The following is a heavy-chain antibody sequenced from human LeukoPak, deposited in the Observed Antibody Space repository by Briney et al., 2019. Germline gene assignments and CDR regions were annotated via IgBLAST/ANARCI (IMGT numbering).Heavy chain of an antibody. V-gene: IGHV4-38-2*02. CDR3: ARGRGIAAARGVRP. J-gene: IGHJ5*02. Sequence: SETLSLTCTVSGYSISSGYYWGWIRQPPGKGLEWIGSIYHSGSTYYNPSLKSRVTVSVDTSKNQFSLKVSSVTAADTAVYYCARGRGIAAARGVRPWGQGTLVTVSS. D-gene: IGHD6-13*01. CDR1: GYSISSGYY. CDR2: IYHSGST.